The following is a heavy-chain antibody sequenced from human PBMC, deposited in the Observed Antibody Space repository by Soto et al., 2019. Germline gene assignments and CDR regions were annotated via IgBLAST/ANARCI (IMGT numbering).Heavy chain of an antibody. CDR1: GFTFSSYA. CDR2: ISGSGGST. D-gene: IGHD2-15*01. V-gene: IGHV3-23*01. Sequence: PGGSLRLSCAASGFTFSSYAMSWVRQAPGKGLEWVSAISGSGGSTYYADSVKGRFTISRDNSKNTLYLQMNSLRAEDTAVYYCAKFMSVVAAKGYFDYWGQGTLVTVAS. J-gene: IGHJ4*02. CDR3: AKFMSVVAAKGYFDY.